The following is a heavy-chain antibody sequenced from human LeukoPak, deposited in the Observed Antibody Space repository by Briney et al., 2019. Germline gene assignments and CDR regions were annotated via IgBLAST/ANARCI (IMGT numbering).Heavy chain of an antibody. CDR1: GYSFTTYW. V-gene: IGHV5-10-1*01. CDR2: IDPSDSYT. J-gene: IGHJ6*02. D-gene: IGHD2-2*01. Sequence: GESLKISCKGSGYSFTTYWISWVHQMPGKGLEWMGRIDPSDSYTSYSPSFQGHVTISADKSISTAYLQWSSLKASDTAMYYCARHPRYQQQPSTYYYYYGMDVWGQGTAVTVSS. CDR3: ARHPRYQQQPSTYYYYYGMDV.